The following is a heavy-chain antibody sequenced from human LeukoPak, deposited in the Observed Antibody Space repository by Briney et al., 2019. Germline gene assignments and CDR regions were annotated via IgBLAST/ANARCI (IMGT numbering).Heavy chain of an antibody. J-gene: IGHJ4*02. CDR2: ISGSGGST. CDR1: GFTFSSYV. D-gene: IGHD3-10*01. CDR3: AKTMVRGVIVH. Sequence: TGGSLRHSCAASGFTFSSYVMSWVRQAPGKGLEWVSAISGSGGSTYYADSVKGRLTISRDNSKNTLYLQMNSLRAEDTAVYYCAKTMVRGVIVHWGPGTLVTVSS. V-gene: IGHV3-23*01.